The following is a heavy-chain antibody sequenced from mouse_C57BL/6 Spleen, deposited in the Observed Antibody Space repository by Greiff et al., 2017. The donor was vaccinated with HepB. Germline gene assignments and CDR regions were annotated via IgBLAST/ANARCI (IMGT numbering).Heavy chain of an antibody. CDR3: AREVRLRGSAMDY. D-gene: IGHD2-4*01. Sequence: EVRLVESGGGLVKPGGSLKLSCAASGFTFSSYAMSWVRQTPEKRLEWVATISDGGSYTYYPDNVKGRFTISRDNAKNNLYLQMSHLKSEDTAMYYCAREVRLRGSAMDYWGQGTSVTVSS. J-gene: IGHJ4*01. V-gene: IGHV5-4*01. CDR2: ISDGGSYT. CDR1: GFTFSSYA.